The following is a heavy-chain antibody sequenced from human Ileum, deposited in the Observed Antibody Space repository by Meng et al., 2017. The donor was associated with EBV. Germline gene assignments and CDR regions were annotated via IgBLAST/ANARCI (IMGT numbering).Heavy chain of an antibody. CDR1: GDFVSSNNYH. CDR2: VDDSGA. J-gene: IGHJ5*02. D-gene: IGHD2-8*02. CDR3: AFYFVGRGGTGS. V-gene: IGHV4-61*03. Sequence: QVQVQESGPGLVTPWESLSLTCSVPGDFVSSNNYHWSWIRQPPGKGLEWIGFVDDSGAKYNPSLNRRVPISIDTARNHFVLTLTSVTAADTAVYYCAFYFVGRGGTGSWGQGTLVTVSS.